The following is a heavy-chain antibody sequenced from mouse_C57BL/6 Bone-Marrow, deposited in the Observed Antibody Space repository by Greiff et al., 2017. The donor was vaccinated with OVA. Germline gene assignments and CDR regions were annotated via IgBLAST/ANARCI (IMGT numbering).Heavy chain of an antibody. CDR3: ARADYSNPGFAY. V-gene: IGHV1-55*01. J-gene: IGHJ3*01. CDR2: IYPGSGST. D-gene: IGHD2-5*01. CDR1: GYTFTSYW. Sequence: QVQLQQPGAELVKPGASVKMSCKASGYTFTSYWITWVKQRPGQGLEWIGDIYPGSGSTNYNEKFKSKATLTVDTSSRTAYMQLSSLTSENSAVYYCARADYSNPGFAYWGQGTLVTVAA.